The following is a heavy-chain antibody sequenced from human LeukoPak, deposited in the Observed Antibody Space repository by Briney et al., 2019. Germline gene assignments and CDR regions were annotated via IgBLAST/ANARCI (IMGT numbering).Heavy chain of an antibody. J-gene: IGHJ4*02. CDR1: GGYISTNY. CDR3: ARHGSSRWSTFYFDY. Sequence: SETLSLTCTVSGGYISTNYWSWIRQPPGKGLEWIGHINYSGSTNYNPSLKSRVTISVDTSKNQFSLNLSSVTAADTAVYYCARHGSSRWSTFYFDYWGQGTLVTVSS. D-gene: IGHD6-13*01. V-gene: IGHV4-59*08. CDR2: INYSGST.